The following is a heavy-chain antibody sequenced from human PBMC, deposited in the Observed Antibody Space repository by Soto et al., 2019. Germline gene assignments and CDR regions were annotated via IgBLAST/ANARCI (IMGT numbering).Heavy chain of an antibody. CDR1: GFTFSSYA. CDR2: ISYDGSNK. J-gene: IGHJ4*02. Sequence: QVQLVESGGGVVQPGRSLKLSCAASGFTFSSYAMHWVRQAPGKGLEWVAVISYDGSNKYYADSVKGRLTISRDNSKNTRHPQMTSLRAEDTAVYYCARDNSPYSSGWHNRHFDYWGQGTLVTVSS. D-gene: IGHD6-19*01. CDR3: ARDNSPYSSGWHNRHFDY. V-gene: IGHV3-30-3*01.